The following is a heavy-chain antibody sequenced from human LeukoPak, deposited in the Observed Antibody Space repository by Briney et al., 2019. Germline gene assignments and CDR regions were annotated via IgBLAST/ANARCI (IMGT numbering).Heavy chain of an antibody. D-gene: IGHD1-1*01. V-gene: IGHV3-30*02. Sequence: PGGSLRLSCAASGLTFSNFNMHWVRQAPGKGLEWVAFILFDGRSTKYTDSVKDRFIISRNNYKNTLYLQMNTLTTEDTAVDYCANQEPTGTYLPDNWGQGALVTVSS. J-gene: IGHJ4*02. CDR2: ILFDGRST. CDR3: ANQEPTGTYLPDN. CDR1: GLTFSNFN.